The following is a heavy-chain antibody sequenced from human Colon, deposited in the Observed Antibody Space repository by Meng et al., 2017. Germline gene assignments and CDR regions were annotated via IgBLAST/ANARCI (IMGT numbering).Heavy chain of an antibody. CDR2: IWYDGRNK. V-gene: IGHV3-33*01. CDR1: GLTFSCSA. CDR3: ARDSGVSFDY. J-gene: IGHJ4*02. Sequence: QGQLGEAGGGVLQPVRSLVLSCAASGLTFSCSAMHWVRQAPGKGLEWLPIIWYDGRNKYYADSVKGQFTISRDNSKNTLYLQMNSLRAEDTAVYYCARDSGVSFDYWGQGTLVTVSS. D-gene: IGHD3-10*01.